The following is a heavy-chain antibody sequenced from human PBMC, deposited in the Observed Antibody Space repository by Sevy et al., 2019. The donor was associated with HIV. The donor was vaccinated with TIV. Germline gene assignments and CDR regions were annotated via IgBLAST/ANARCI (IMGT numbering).Heavy chain of an antibody. Sequence: ASVKVSCKASGYTFTSYAISWVRQAPGQGLEWMGWISTFNVNTNNAQKFQGRVTMTTDTSTSTAYMELRSLRSDDTAVYYCARDDCSNLSCDGSLLYWGQGTLVTVSS. D-gene: IGHD2-2*01. CDR2: ISTFNVNT. V-gene: IGHV1-18*01. CDR1: GYTFTSYA. CDR3: ARDDCSNLSCDGSLLY. J-gene: IGHJ4*02.